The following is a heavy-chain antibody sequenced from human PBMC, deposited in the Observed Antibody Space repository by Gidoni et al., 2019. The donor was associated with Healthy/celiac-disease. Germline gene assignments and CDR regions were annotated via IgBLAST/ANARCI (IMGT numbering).Heavy chain of an antibody. Sequence: EVQLVESGGGLEQPGGSLRLSCAASGFTFSSYEMNWVRQAPGKGLEWVSYISSSGSTIYCADSVKGRFTISRDNAKNALYLQRNSLRAEDTAVYYCARGARGFDYWGQGTLVTVSS. CDR1: GFTFSSYE. J-gene: IGHJ4*02. CDR3: ARGARGFDY. CDR2: ISSSGSTI. V-gene: IGHV3-48*03.